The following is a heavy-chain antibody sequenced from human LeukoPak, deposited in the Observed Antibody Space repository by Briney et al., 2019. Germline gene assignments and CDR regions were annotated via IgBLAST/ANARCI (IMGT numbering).Heavy chain of an antibody. J-gene: IGHJ4*02. D-gene: IGHD2-2*01. CDR1: GGSISSGGYY. CDR3: ASGSTSRLFDY. V-gene: IGHV4-61*08. Sequence: SQTLSLTCTVSGGSISSGGYYWSWIRQPPGKGLEWIGYIYYSGSTNYNPSLKSRVTISVDTSKNQFSLKLSSVTAADTAVYYCASGSTSRLFDYWGQGTLVTVSS. CDR2: IYYSGST.